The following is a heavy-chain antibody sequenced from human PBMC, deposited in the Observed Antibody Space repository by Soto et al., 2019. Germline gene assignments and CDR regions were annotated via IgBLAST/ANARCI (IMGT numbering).Heavy chain of an antibody. V-gene: IGHV4-59*01. CDR2: IYYSGST. D-gene: IGHD6-13*01. CDR3: ARGGAIAAAGTNYYYGMDV. Sequence: SETLSLTCTVSGGSISSYYWSWIRQPPGKGLEWIGYIYYSGSTNYNPSLKSRVTISVDTSKNQFSLKLSSVTAADTAVYYCARGGAIAAAGTNYYYGMDVWGQGTTVTVSS. J-gene: IGHJ6*02. CDR1: GGSISSYY.